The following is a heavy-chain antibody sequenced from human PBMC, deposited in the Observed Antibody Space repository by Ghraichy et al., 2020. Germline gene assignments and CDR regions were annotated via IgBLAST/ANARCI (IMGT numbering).Heavy chain of an antibody. CDR3: ARGPSFWNGHNYYYYYMDV. CDR1: GFTVSAYG. CDR2: LSGGDDTT. D-gene: IGHD3-3*01. J-gene: IGHJ6*03. V-gene: IGHV3-23*01. Sequence: GGSLRLSCAAPGFTVSAYGMSWVRQAPGKGLEWVTGLSGGDDTTYYADSVKGRFTISRDDSKNTLYLQMNRLTADDTAVYYCARGPSFWNGHNYYYYYMDVWGKGTTVTVSS.